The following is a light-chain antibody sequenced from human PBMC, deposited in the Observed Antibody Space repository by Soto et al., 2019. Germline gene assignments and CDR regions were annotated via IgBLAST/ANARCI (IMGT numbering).Light chain of an antibody. V-gene: IGLV2-14*01. J-gene: IGLJ1*01. CDR3: SSYTSSSTLV. CDR1: SSDVGGYNY. Sequence: SALTQPASVYGSAGQSITITCTGTSSDVGGYNYVSWYQQHPGKAPKLMIYDVSNRPSGVSNRFSGSKSGNTASLTISGLQAEDEADYYCSSYTSSSTLVFGTGTKVTVL. CDR2: DVS.